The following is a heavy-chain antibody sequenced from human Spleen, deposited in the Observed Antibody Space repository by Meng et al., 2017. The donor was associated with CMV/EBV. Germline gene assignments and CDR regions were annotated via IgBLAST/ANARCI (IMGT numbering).Heavy chain of an antibody. CDR3: AKVRGAAANTHFDF. CDR1: GFTFSSYA. J-gene: IGHJ4*02. V-gene: IGHV3-23*01. D-gene: IGHD6-13*01. Sequence: GESLKISCAASGFTFSSYAMTWVRQAPGKGLEWLSGISGSGGNSYYADSVKGRFTISRDISKNTLYLQMNSLRADDTAVYYCAKVRGAAANTHFDFWGQGTLVTVSS. CDR2: ISGSGGNS.